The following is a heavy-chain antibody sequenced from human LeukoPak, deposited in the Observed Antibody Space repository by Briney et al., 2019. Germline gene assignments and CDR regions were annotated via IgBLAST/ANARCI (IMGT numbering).Heavy chain of an antibody. CDR1: GFTFSSYS. J-gene: IGHJ3*02. D-gene: IGHD3-3*01. V-gene: IGHV3-21*01. CDR3: ARGRPIFGVLGAFDI. Sequence: PGGSLRLSCAASGFTFSSYSMNWVRQAPGKGLEWVSSISSSSSYIYYADSVKGRFTISRDNAKNSLYLQMNSLRAEDTAVYYCARGRPIFGVLGAFDIWGQGTMVTVSS. CDR2: ISSSSSYI.